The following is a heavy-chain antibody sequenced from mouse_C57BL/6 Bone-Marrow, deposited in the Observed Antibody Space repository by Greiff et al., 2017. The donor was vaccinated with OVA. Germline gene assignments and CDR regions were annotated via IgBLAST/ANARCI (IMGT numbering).Heavy chain of an antibody. CDR2: IHPNSGST. D-gene: IGHD1-1*01. Sequence: VQLQQPGAELVKPGASVKLSCKASGYTFTSYWMHWVKQRPGQGLEWIGMIHPNSGSTNYNEKFKSKATMTVDKSSSTAYMQLSSLTSEDSAVYYCTRGSTVVAEGFDYWGQGTTLTVSS. CDR3: TRGSTVVAEGFDY. V-gene: IGHV1-64*01. J-gene: IGHJ2*01. CDR1: GYTFTSYW.